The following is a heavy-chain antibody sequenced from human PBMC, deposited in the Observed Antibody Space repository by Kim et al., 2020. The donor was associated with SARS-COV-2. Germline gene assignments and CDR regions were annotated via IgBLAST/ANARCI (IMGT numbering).Heavy chain of an antibody. Sequence: KGRFTISRDISKNTLYLQMNSLRAEDTSVYYCAKTQYYYGSETKGGAFDIWGQGTMVTVSS. CDR3: AKTQYYYGSETKGGAFDI. V-gene: IGHV3-23*01. J-gene: IGHJ3*02. D-gene: IGHD3-10*01.